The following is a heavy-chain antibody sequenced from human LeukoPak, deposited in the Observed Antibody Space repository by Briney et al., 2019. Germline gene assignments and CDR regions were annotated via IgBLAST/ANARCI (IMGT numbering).Heavy chain of an antibody. D-gene: IGHD5-18*01. CDR1: GGSISSYY. CDR3: ARGVDTAMVPSFDY. J-gene: IGHJ4*02. CDR2: IYYSGST. Sequence: SETLSLTCTVSGGSISSYYWSWIRRPPGKGLEWNGYIYYSGSTNYNPSLKSRVTISVDTSKNQFSLKLSSVTAADTAVYYCARGVDTAMVPSFDYWGQGTLVTVSS. V-gene: IGHV4-59*01.